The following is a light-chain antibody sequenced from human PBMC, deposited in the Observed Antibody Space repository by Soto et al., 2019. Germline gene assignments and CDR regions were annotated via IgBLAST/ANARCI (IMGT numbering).Light chain of an antibody. CDR3: QQYNNWPPRT. Sequence: EIVMTQSPATLSVSPGERATLSCRASQSVNTNLAWYQQKPGQAPRLLISDASTRATGIPARFSGSGSGTEFTLTISSLQSEDFAVYYCQQYNNWPPRTFGQGTKVDIK. CDR1: QSVNTN. J-gene: IGKJ1*01. V-gene: IGKV3-15*01. CDR2: DAS.